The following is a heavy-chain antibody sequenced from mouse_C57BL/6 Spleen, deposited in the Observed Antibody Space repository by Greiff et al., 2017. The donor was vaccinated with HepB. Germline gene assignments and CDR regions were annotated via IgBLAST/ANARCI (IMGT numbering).Heavy chain of an antibody. Sequence: VQLVESGAELARPGASVKMSCKASGYTFTSYTMHWVKQRPGQGLEWIGYINPSSGYTKYNQKFKDKATLTADKSSSTAYMQLSSLTSEDSAVYYCARKKNLYSNYSDYWGQGTTLTVSS. D-gene: IGHD2-5*01. J-gene: IGHJ2*01. CDR3: ARKKNLYSNYSDY. CDR1: GYTFTSYT. CDR2: INPSSGYT. V-gene: IGHV1-4*01.